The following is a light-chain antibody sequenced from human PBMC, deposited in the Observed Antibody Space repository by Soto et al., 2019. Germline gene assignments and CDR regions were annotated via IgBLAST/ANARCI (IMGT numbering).Light chain of an antibody. Sequence: QSALAQPAAVSGSPGQSITISCTGTSSDVGGNKYVSWYQQYPGKVPKLLINKVTNRPSGVSYRFSDSKSGNTDSLTITGLQDEDEADYHCSSYSGSAAFYVFGTGTKVTVL. CDR2: KVT. V-gene: IGLV2-14*01. CDR1: SSDVGGNKY. J-gene: IGLJ1*01. CDR3: SSYSGSAAFYV.